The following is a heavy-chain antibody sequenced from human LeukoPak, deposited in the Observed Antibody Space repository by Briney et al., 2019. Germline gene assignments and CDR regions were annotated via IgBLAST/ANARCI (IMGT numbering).Heavy chain of an antibody. Sequence: ASVKVSCKASGYTFTNYYMHWVRQAPGQGLEWMGIINPSGGSTSYAQKFQGRVTMTRDTSTSTVYMELSSLRSEDTAVYYCARDKAAARITNWFDPWGQGTLVTVSS. V-gene: IGHV1-46*01. D-gene: IGHD6-13*01. J-gene: IGHJ5*02. CDR1: GYTFTNYY. CDR2: INPSGGST. CDR3: ARDKAAARITNWFDP.